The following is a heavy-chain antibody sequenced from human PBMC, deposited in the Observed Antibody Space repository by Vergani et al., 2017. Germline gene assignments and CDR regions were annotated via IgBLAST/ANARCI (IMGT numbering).Heavy chain of an antibody. J-gene: IGHJ6*02. Sequence: EVQLVESGGGLVQPGGSLRLSCAASGFTFSSYWMSWVRQAPGKGLEWVANIKQDGSEKYYVDSVKGRFTISRDNAKNSLYLQMNSLRAEDTAVYYCARVDYSSSWYVPFSYYGMDVWGQGTTVTVSS. V-gene: IGHV3-7*03. CDR2: IKQDGSEK. CDR3: ARVDYSSSWYVPFSYYGMDV. CDR1: GFTFSSYW. D-gene: IGHD6-13*01.